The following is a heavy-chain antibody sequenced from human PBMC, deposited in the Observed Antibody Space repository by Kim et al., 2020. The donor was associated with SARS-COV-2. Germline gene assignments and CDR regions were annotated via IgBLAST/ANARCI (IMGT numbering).Heavy chain of an antibody. Sequence: ASVKVSCKASGYTFTSYGISWVRQAPGQGLEWMGWISAYNGNTNYAQKLQGRVTMTTDTSTSTAYMELRSLRSDDTAVYYCARDKSTMVRGDTHPNFDYWGQGTLVTVSS. V-gene: IGHV1-18*01. CDR1: GYTFTSYG. D-gene: IGHD3-10*01. CDR3: ARDKSTMVRGDTHPNFDY. CDR2: ISAYNGNT. J-gene: IGHJ4*02.